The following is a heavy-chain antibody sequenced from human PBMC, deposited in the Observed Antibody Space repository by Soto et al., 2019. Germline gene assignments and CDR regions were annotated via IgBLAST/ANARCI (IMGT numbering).Heavy chain of an antibody. CDR1: GGSISSSSYY. J-gene: IGHJ6*02. CDR3: ARLRMGGMDV. CDR2: IYYSGST. V-gene: IGHV4-39*01. Sequence: SETLSLTCTVSGGSISSSSYYWGWIRQPPGKGLEWIGSIYYSGSTYYNPSLKSRVTISVDTSKNQFSLKLSSVTAADTAVYYCARLRMGGMDVWGQGTTVTVS. D-gene: IGHD2-8*01.